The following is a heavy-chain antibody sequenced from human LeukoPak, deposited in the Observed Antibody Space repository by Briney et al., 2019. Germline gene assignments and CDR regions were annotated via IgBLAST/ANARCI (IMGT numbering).Heavy chain of an antibody. CDR2: FDPEDGET. J-gene: IGHJ4*02. CDR3: ATEIIVGASFDY. V-gene: IGHV1-24*01. Sequence: ASVKVSCKVSGYTLTALSMHWVRQAPGKGLEWMGGFDPEDGETIYAQKFQGRVTMTEDTSTDTAYMELSSLRSEDTAVYYCATEIIVGASFDYWGQGTLVTVSS. CDR1: GYTLTALS. D-gene: IGHD1-26*01.